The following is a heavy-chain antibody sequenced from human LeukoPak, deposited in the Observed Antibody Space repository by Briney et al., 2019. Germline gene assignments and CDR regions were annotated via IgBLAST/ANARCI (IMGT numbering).Heavy chain of an antibody. CDR1: GFTVSSNY. Sequence: GGSLRLSCAASGFTVSSNYMSWVRQAPGKGLEWVSVIYSGGSTYYADSVKGRFTISRDNSKNTLYLQMNSLRAEDTAVYYCARPSTMKIAAAGHYAFDIWGQGTMVTVSS. CDR3: ARPSTMKIAAAGHYAFDI. CDR2: IYSGGST. V-gene: IGHV3-53*01. D-gene: IGHD6-13*01. J-gene: IGHJ3*02.